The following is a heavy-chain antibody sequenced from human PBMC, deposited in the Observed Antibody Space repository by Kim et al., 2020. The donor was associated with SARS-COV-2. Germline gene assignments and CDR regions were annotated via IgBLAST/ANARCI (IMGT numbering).Heavy chain of an antibody. Sequence: NYAQKFQGRLSITADESTSTAYLELRSLRSEDTAMYYCARLTQLLYGWFDPWGQGTLVTVSS. D-gene: IGHD6-13*01. J-gene: IGHJ5*02. CDR3: ARLTQLLYGWFDP. V-gene: IGHV1-69*01.